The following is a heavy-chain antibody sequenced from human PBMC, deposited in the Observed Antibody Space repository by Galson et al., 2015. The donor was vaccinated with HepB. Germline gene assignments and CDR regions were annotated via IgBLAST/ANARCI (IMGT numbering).Heavy chain of an antibody. Sequence: SLRLSCAASGFTFSSYAMSWVRQAPGKGLEWVSAISLGGGNTYYADSVKGRFTISRDNSKNTLFLQMNSLRAEDTAVYYCAKDLGVAGAEYFQYWGQGTLVTVTS. CDR1: GFTFSSYA. CDR2: ISLGGGNT. D-gene: IGHD2-21*01. J-gene: IGHJ1*01. V-gene: IGHV3-23*01. CDR3: AKDLGVAGAEYFQY.